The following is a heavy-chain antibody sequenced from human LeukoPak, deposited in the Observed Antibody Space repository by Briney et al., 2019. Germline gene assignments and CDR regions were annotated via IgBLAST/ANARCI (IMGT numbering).Heavy chain of an antibody. CDR1: GFTFSTYA. J-gene: IGHJ5*01. CDR2: IVGDGGGI. D-gene: IGHD1-1*01. CDR3: AKRRTTYNWFDS. V-gene: IGHV3-23*01. Sequence: GGSLRLSCAASGFTFSTYAMNWVRQAPGKGLEWVSVIVGDGGGIEYADSVKGRFTISRDNSKNTLYLQMNSLRAEDTAVYYCAKRRTTYNWFDSWGQGALVTVSS.